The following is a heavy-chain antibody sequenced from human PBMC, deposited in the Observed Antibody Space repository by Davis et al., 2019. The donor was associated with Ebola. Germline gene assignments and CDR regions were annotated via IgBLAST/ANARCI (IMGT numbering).Heavy chain of an antibody. V-gene: IGHV1-69*13. CDR1: GGTFSSYA. J-gene: IGHJ6*02. CDR2: IIPIFGTA. Sequence: SVKVSCKASGGTFSSYAISWVRQAPGQGLEWMGGIIPIFGTANYAQKFQGRVTITADESTSTAYMELSSLRSEDTAVYYCAREGVEMATEYGMDVWGQGTTVTVSS. CDR3: AREGVEMATEYGMDV. D-gene: IGHD5-24*01.